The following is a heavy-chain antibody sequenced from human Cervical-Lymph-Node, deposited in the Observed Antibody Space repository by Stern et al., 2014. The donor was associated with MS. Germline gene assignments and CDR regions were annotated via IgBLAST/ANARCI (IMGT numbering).Heavy chain of an antibody. CDR1: GFTFSHYS. J-gene: IGHJ4*02. CDR2: ISNNSTHT. D-gene: IGHD4-17*01. V-gene: IGHV3-21*01. Sequence: EMQLVASGGGLVKPGESLRLSCDASGFTFSHYSINWVRQAPGKGLEWISSISNNSTHTYDAVSGEGRFTISRDSAKDSVSLHMVSLRAEDTAVYYCARARVGDYARSPHLDSWGQGTLVTVSS. CDR3: ARARVGDYARSPHLDS.